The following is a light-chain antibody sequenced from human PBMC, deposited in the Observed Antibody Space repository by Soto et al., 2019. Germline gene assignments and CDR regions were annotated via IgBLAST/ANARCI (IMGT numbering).Light chain of an antibody. Sequence: QSDLTQPAYVAGSPGQSITISCTGTSSDVGGYNYVSWYQQHPGKAPKPMIYEVSNRPSGVSNRFSGSKSGNTASLTISGLQAEDEADYYCSSYTSSSTQVFGTGTKVTVL. J-gene: IGLJ1*01. CDR3: SSYTSSSTQV. CDR2: EVS. V-gene: IGLV2-14*01. CDR1: SSDVGGYNY.